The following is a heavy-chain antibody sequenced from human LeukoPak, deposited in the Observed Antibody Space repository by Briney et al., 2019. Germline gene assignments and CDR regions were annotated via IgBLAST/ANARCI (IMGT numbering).Heavy chain of an antibody. CDR3: ARVAGFTHTVTRSRNWFDP. Sequence: GASVKVSCKASGYTFTSYAMNWVRQAPGQGLEWMGWINTNTGNPTYAQGFTGRFVFSLDTSVSTAYLQISSLKADDTAVYYCARVAGFTHTVTRSRNWFDPWGQGTLVTVSS. D-gene: IGHD4-17*01. V-gene: IGHV7-4-1*02. CDR2: INTNTGNP. J-gene: IGHJ5*02. CDR1: GYTFTSYA.